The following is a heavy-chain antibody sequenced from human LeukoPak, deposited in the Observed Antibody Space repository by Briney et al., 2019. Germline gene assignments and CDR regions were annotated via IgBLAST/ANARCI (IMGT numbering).Heavy chain of an antibody. CDR2: ISGSGGST. D-gene: IGHD3-16*01. CDR3: AKSRVYFGRVVWCFDY. Sequence: GGSLRLSCAASGFTFSSYAMSWVRQAPGKGLEWVSAISGSGGSTYYADSVKGRFTISRDNSKNTLYLQMNSLRAEDTAVYYCAKSRVYFGRVVWCFDYWGQGTLVTVSS. J-gene: IGHJ4*02. CDR1: GFTFSSYA. V-gene: IGHV3-23*01.